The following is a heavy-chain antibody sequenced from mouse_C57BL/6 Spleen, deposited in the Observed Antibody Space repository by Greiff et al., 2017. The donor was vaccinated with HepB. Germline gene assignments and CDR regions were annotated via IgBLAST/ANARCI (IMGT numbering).Heavy chain of an antibody. CDR2: IHPNSGST. D-gene: IGHD1-1*01. CDR3: ARGDTTVVAPRAMDY. J-gene: IGHJ4*01. CDR1: GYTFTSYW. V-gene: IGHV1-64*01. Sequence: VQLQQSGAELVKPGASVKLSCKASGYTFTSYWMHWVKQRPGQGLEWIGMIHPNSGSTNYNEKFKSKATLTVDKSSSTAYMQLSSLTSEDSAVYDCARGDTTVVAPRAMDYWGQGTSVTVSS.